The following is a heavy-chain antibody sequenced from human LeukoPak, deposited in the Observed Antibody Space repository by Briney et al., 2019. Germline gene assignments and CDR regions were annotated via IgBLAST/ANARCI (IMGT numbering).Heavy chain of an antibody. D-gene: IGHD4-17*01. CDR1: GYSISSGYY. J-gene: IGHJ6*02. Sequence: SETLSLTCTVSGYSISSGYYWGWIRQPPGKGLEWIGSIYHSGSTYYNPSLKSRVTVSVDTSKNQFSLKLSSVTAADTAVYYCARSGGYGDYAYYYYGMDVWGQGTTVTVSS. CDR2: IYHSGST. V-gene: IGHV4-38-2*02. CDR3: ARSGGYGDYAYYYYGMDV.